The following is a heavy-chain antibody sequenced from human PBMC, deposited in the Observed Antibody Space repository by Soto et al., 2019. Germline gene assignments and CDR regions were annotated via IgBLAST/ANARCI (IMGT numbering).Heavy chain of an antibody. CDR3: ASPPYYYDSSGYYFGY. Sequence: GGSLRLSCAASGCTFSSYAMSWVRHSPGKGLEWVSAISGSGGSTYYADSVKGRFTISRDNYKNTLYLQMNSLRAEDTAVYYCASPPYYYDSSGYYFGYWGQGTLVTVSS. J-gene: IGHJ4*02. CDR2: ISGSGGST. CDR1: GCTFSSYA. D-gene: IGHD3-22*01. V-gene: IGHV3-23*01.